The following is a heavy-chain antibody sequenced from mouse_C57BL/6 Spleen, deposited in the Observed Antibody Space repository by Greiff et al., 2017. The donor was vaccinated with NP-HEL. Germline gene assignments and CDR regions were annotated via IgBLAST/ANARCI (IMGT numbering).Heavy chain of an antibody. CDR3: TREGNDSSGYAY. V-gene: IGHV1-15*01. D-gene: IGHD3-2*02. J-gene: IGHJ3*01. CDR1: GYTFTDYE. CDR2: IDPETGGT. Sequence: QVQLHQSGAELVRPGASVTLSCKASGYTFTDYEMHWVKQTPVHGLEWIGAIDPETGGTAYNQKFKGKAILTADKSSSTAYMELRSLTSEDSAVYYCTREGNDSSGYAYWGQGTLVTVSA.